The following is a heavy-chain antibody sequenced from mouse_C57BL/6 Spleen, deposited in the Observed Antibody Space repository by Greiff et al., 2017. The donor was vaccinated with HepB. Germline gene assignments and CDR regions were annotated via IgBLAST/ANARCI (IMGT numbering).Heavy chain of an antibody. V-gene: IGHV1-82*01. D-gene: IGHD2-3*01. CDR2: IYPGDGDT. CDR1: GYAFSSSW. CDR3: ARYDGYSHYAMDY. J-gene: IGHJ4*01. Sequence: VQLQQSGPELVKPGASVKISCKASGYAFSSSWMNWVKQRPGKGLEWIGRIYPGDGDTNYNGKFKGKATLTADKSSSTAYMQLSSLTSEDSAVYFCARYDGYSHYAMDYWGQGTSVTVSS.